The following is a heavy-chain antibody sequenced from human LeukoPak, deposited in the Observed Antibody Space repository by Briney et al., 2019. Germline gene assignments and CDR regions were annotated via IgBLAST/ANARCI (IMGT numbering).Heavy chain of an antibody. CDR2: INPNSGGT. D-gene: IGHD6-13*01. Sequence: ASVKVSCKASGYTFTGYYMHWVRQAPGQGLEWMGWINPNSGGTNYAQKFQGRVTMTRDTSISTAYMELSSLRSEDTAVYYCARSSSWAGVLDYWGQGTLVTVSS. CDR1: GYTFTGYY. CDR3: ARSSSWAGVLDY. V-gene: IGHV1-2*02. J-gene: IGHJ4*02.